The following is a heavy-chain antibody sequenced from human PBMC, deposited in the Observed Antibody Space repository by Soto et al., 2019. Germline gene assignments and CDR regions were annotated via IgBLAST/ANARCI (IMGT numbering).Heavy chain of an antibody. CDR1: GFTFSSYA. CDR2: ISGSGGST. Sequence: EVQLLESGGGLVQPGGSLRLSCAASGFTFSSYAMCWVRQAPGKGLEWVSAISGSGGSTYYADSVKGRFTISRDNSKNTLYLQMNSLRAEDTAVYYCAKSGEQWLVLRNWFDPWGQGTLVTVSS. CDR3: AKSGEQWLVLRNWFDP. V-gene: IGHV3-23*01. J-gene: IGHJ5*02. D-gene: IGHD6-19*01.